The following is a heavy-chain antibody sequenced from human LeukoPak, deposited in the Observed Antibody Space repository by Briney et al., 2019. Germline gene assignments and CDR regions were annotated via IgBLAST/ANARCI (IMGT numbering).Heavy chain of an antibody. CDR3: ARKTDSSGSGDY. CDR2: IYHSGNT. CDR1: NYSIVSGYY. Sequence: PSETLSLTCTVSNYSIVSGYYWGWIRQPPGKGLEWIGSIYHSGNTYYNPSLKSRVTISVDTSKNQFSLELTSVTAADTAVYYCARKTDSSGSGDYWGQGTLVTVSS. V-gene: IGHV4-38-2*02. D-gene: IGHD3-22*01. J-gene: IGHJ4*02.